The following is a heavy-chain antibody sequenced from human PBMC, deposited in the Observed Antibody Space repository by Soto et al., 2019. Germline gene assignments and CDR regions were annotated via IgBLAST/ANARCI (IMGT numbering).Heavy chain of an antibody. J-gene: IGHJ4*02. CDR3: ARTLYGDAVDS. Sequence: QVQLVQSGAEVKKPGASVKVSCKASGYTFTSYDINWVRQATGQGLEWMGWMNPNSGNTVYAQKFQCRVTTTRNTSIGTVYMALSSLRSEDTAVYYCARTLYGDAVDSGGQGTLVTVSS. CDR1: GYTFTSYD. CDR2: MNPNSGNT. V-gene: IGHV1-8*01. D-gene: IGHD4-17*01.